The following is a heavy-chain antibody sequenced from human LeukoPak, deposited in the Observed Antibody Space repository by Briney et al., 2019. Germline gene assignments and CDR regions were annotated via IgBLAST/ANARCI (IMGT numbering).Heavy chain of an antibody. V-gene: IGHV1-2*02. CDR3: ARDPPGTTTFDY. Sequence: GASVKVSFKASGNTFTGYYIHWVRQAPGQGLEWMGWINLNSGVTNYAHKFQGRVTMTRDTSISTAYMELSSLRSDDTAVYYCARDPPGTTTFDYWGQGTLVTVSS. D-gene: IGHD1-1*01. CDR1: GNTFTGYY. CDR2: INLNSGVT. J-gene: IGHJ4*02.